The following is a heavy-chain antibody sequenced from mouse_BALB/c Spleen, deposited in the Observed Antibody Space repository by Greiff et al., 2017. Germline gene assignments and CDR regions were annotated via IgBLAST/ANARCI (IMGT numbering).Heavy chain of an antibody. J-gene: IGHJ2*01. V-gene: IGHV3-2*02. CDR1: GYSITSDYA. CDR3: ARHSDY. Sequence: EVKLQESGPGLVKPSQSLSLTCTVTGYSITSDYAWNWIRQFPGNKLEWMGYISYSGSTSYNPSLKSRISITRDTSKNQFFLQLNSVTTEDTATYYCARHSDYWGQGTTLTVSS. CDR2: ISYSGST.